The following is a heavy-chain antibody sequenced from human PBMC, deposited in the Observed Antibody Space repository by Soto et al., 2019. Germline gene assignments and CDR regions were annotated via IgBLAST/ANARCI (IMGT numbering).Heavy chain of an antibody. CDR1: GFTFSRYG. CDR2: ISYDGSNK. D-gene: IGHD1-26*01. J-gene: IGHJ4*02. V-gene: IGHV3-30*03. CDR3: AAGASYFDY. Sequence: QVQLVESGGGVVQPGRSLRLSCAASGFTFSRYGMHWVRQAPGKGLEWVAVISYDGSNKYYADSVKGRFTISRDNSKNTLYLQMNSLRAEDTAVYYCAAGASYFDYWGQGTLVTVSS.